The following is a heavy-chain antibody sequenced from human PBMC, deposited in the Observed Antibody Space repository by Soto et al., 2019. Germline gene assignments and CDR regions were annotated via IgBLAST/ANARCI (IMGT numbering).Heavy chain of an antibody. D-gene: IGHD1-26*01. Sequence: QVQLVQSGAEVKKPGSSVKVSCKASGGTFSSYAISWVRQAPGQGLEWMGGIIPIFGTANYAQKFQGRVTITADDXXSXAXXDLGSLRSADTAVYYCARREIRDTRRSYYYYGMVVWGDGTAVTVSS. V-gene: IGHV1-69*12. J-gene: IGHJ6*04. CDR3: ARREIRDTRRSYYYYGMVV. CDR1: GGTFSSYA. CDR2: IIPIFGTA.